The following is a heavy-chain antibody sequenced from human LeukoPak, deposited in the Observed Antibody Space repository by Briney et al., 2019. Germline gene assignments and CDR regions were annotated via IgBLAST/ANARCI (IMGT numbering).Heavy chain of an antibody. CDR3: ARTMITFGGIIVPMGFDY. CDR1: GFIFSDYY. D-gene: IGHD3-16*02. CDR2: VSISGGTI. Sequence: GGSLRLSCAASGFIFSDYYMSWIRQAPGKGLEWVSYVSISGGTIYYADSVKGRFTISRDNAKNSLYLQMNSLRAEDTAVYYCARTMITFGGIIVPMGFDYWGQGTLVTVSS. V-gene: IGHV3-11*01. J-gene: IGHJ4*02.